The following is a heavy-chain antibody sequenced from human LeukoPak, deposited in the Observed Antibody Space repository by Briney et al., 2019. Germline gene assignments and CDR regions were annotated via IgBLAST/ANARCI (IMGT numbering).Heavy chain of an antibody. Sequence: GGSLTLSCAASGFTFSSYGMSWVRQAPGRGLEGVSATNGYGASTYYADSVKGLFTISRDNSKNMVYMQMNSLTVEDTAVYYCAVYNWGFDWWGQGTLVTVSS. J-gene: IGHJ4*02. D-gene: IGHD7-27*01. V-gene: IGHV3-23*01. CDR3: AVYNWGFDW. CDR2: TNGYGAST. CDR1: GFTFSSYG.